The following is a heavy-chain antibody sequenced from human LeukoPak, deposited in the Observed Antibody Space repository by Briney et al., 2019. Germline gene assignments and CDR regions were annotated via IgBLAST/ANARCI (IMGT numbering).Heavy chain of an antibody. Sequence: GGSLRLSCAASGFTFSSYSMNWGRQAPGKGLEWVSSISSSSSYIYYADSVKGRFTISRDNAKNSLYLQMNSLRAEDTAVYYCARTYSSRIARWFDPWGQGTLVTVSS. V-gene: IGHV3-21*01. CDR3: ARTYSSRIARWFDP. D-gene: IGHD6-13*01. CDR1: GFTFSSYS. CDR2: ISSSSSYI. J-gene: IGHJ5*02.